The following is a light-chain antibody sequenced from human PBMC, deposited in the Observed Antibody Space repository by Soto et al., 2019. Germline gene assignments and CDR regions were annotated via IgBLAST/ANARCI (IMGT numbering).Light chain of an antibody. CDR1: SSNIGAGYD. CDR2: GNS. Sequence: QAVLTQPPSVSGAPGQRVTISCTGSSSNIGAGYDVHWYQQLPGTAPKLLIYGNSNRPSGVRDRFSGSKSGTSASLAITGLQAEDEADYYCQSYDSSLSGRYVFGTGTKVTVL. J-gene: IGLJ1*01. V-gene: IGLV1-40*01. CDR3: QSYDSSLSGRYV.